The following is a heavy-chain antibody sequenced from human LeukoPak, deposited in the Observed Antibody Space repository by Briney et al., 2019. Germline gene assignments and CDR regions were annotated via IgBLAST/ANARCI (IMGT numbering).Heavy chain of an antibody. Sequence: SQTLSLTCTVSGGSISSGSYYWSWLRQPAGKGLEWIGRIYTSGSTNYNPSLKSRVTISVDTSKNQFSLKLSSVTAADTAVYYCASETGGDWDFDIWGQGTMVTVSS. CDR2: IYTSGST. V-gene: IGHV4-61*02. CDR1: GGSISSGSYY. CDR3: ASETGGDWDFDI. J-gene: IGHJ3*02. D-gene: IGHD2-21*02.